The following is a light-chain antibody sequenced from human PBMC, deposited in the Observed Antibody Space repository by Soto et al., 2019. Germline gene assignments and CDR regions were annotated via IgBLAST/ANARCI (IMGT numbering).Light chain of an antibody. V-gene: IGKV3-20*01. CDR2: NAY. CDR1: QSLDSNS. CDR3: QQYDGSPRT. J-gene: IGKJ1*01. Sequence: EIVLTQSPGTLSVSPGERATLSCRASQSLDSNSLAWYQQKPGQAPRLLIYNAYNRASGIPDRFSGSGSGTDFTLTISRLEPEDFVVSRCQQYDGSPRTFGQGTKVDIK.